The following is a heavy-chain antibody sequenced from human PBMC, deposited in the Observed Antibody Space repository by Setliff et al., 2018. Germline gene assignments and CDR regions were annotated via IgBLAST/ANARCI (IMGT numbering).Heavy chain of an antibody. J-gene: IGHJ4*02. CDR2: IYYTGST. Sequence: SETLSLTCNVSGVSISSSSHYWGWIRQPPGKGLEWIGSIYYTGSTYYNPSLKSRVTMSVDTSKRQFSLKLGSATAADTAVYYCARDMGQPYYFESWGLGTLVTVS. D-gene: IGHD1-1*01. CDR3: ARDMGQPYYFES. CDR1: GVSISSSSHY. V-gene: IGHV4-39*07.